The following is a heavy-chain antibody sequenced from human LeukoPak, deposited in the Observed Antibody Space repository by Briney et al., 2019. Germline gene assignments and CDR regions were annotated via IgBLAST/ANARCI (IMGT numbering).Heavy chain of an antibody. J-gene: IGHJ1*01. CDR3: AQDSGDGYFQH. CDR2: IQSSGST. CDR1: GGSIRSYY. V-gene: IGHV4-4*07. Sequence: SDTLSLTCTVSGGSIRSYYWNWIRQPAGKGLEWIGRIQSSGSTNHNPSLKSRVTMSVDTSKNQFSLKLRSVTAADTAVYYCAQDSGDGYFQHWGQGARVTVSS. D-gene: IGHD4-17*01.